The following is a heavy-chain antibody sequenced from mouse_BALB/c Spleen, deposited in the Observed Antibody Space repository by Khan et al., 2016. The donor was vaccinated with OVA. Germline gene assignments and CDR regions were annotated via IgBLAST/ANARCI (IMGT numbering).Heavy chain of an antibody. Sequence: EVELVESGGGLVKPGGSLKLSCAASEFTFSDYYMYWVRQTPEKRLEWVATISDGGSYTSYPDSVKGRFTISRDNAKNNLYLQMSSLQSEDTAMYYCSRGGYGAFGFWGQGTLVTVSA. CDR3: SRGGYGAFGF. J-gene: IGHJ3*01. CDR1: EFTFSDYY. V-gene: IGHV5-4*02. D-gene: IGHD2-2*01. CDR2: ISDGGSYT.